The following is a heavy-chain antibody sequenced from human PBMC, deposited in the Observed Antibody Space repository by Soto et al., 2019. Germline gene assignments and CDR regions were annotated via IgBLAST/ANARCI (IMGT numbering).Heavy chain of an antibody. D-gene: IGHD3-22*01. CDR1: GFTFSSYG. CDR3: AKPPHYYDSSGPDY. CDR2: ISNDGSNK. Sequence: PGGSLRLSCAASGFTFSSYGMHWVRQAPGKGLEWVAVISNDGSNKYYADSVKGRFTISRDNSKNTLYLQMNSLRAEDTAVYYCAKPPHYYDSSGPDYWGQGTLVTV. J-gene: IGHJ4*02. V-gene: IGHV3-30*18.